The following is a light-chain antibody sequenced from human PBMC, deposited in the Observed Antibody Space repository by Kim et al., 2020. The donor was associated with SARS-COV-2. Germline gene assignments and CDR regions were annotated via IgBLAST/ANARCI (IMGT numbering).Light chain of an antibody. Sequence: QPVLTQPPSASASLGASVTLACTLSSGYSNYRVDWYQQRPGKGPRFVMRVGTGGIVGSKGDGIPDRFSALGSGLNRYLTIKKIQEEDEGDYHCGADHGSGSKFVWVFGGGTKVTVL. CDR1: SGYSNYR. CDR2: VGTGGIVG. V-gene: IGLV9-49*01. J-gene: IGLJ3*02. CDR3: GADHGSGSKFVWV.